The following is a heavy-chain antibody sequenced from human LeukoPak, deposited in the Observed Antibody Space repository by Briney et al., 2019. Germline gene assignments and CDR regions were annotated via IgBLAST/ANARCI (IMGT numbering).Heavy chain of an antibody. CDR1: GFTFSSYA. D-gene: IGHD6-6*01. CDR3: AKDSLYSSSSTDY. J-gene: IGHJ4*02. CDR2: ISGSGGST. V-gene: IGHV3-23*01. Sequence: GRSLRLSCAASGFTFSSYAMSWVRQAPGKGLEWVSAISGSGGSTYYADSVKGRFTISRDNSKNTLYLQMNSLRAEDTAVYYCAKDSLYSSSSTDYWGQGTLVTVSS.